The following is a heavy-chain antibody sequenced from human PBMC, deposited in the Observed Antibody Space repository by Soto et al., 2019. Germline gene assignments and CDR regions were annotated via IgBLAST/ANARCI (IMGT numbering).Heavy chain of an antibody. CDR3: AKLESSREDYYYYGMDV. CDR1: GFTFSSYA. J-gene: IGHJ6*02. Sequence: EVQLLESGGGLVQPGGSLRLSCAASGFTFSSYAVSWVRQAPGKGLESVSAMSGSGGSTYYADSVKGRFTISRDNSKNTLYLQMNSLRAEDTAVYYCAKLESSREDYYYYGMDVWGQGTTVTVS. D-gene: IGHD6-13*01. V-gene: IGHV3-23*01. CDR2: MSGSGGST.